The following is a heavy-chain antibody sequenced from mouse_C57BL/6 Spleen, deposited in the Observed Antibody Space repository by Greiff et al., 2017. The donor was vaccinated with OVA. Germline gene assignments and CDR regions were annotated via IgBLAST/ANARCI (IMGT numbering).Heavy chain of an antibody. CDR1: GFTFSNYW. CDR2: IRLKSDNYAT. D-gene: IGHD4-1*01. Sequence: EVKLVESGGGLVQPGGSMKLSCVASGFTFSNYWMNWVRQSPEKGLEWVAQIRLKSDNYATHYAESVKGRFTISRDDSKSSVYLQMNNLRAEDTGIYYYTGGLGRGEDFDYWGQGTTLTVSS. CDR3: TGGLGRGEDFDY. J-gene: IGHJ2*01. V-gene: IGHV6-3*01.